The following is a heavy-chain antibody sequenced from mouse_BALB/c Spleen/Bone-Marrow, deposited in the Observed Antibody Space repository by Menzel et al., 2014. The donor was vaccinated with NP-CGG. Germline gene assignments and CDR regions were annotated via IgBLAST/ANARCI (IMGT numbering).Heavy chain of an antibody. CDR1: GFTFNNYG. CDR3: ARHAYYDQTEVSFVY. V-gene: IGHV5-9-2*01. CDR2: ISGGGSYT. D-gene: IGHD2-4*01. J-gene: IGHJ3*01. Sequence: EVKLVESGGGLVKSGGSLKLSCAASGFTFNNYGMSWVRQTPEKRLEWVATISGGGSYTFYPDSLKGRFTISRDNTKNNLYLQLSSPRSEDTALYYCARHAYYDQTEVSFVYWGQGTPVTVSA.